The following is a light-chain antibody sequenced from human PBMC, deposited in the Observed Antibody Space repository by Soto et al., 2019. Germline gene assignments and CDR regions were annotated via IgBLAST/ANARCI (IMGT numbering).Light chain of an antibody. CDR1: QSVSSY. CDR2: DAS. Sequence: EIVLTQSPATLSLSPGERATLSCRASQSVSSYLAWYQQKPGQAPRLLIYDASNRATGIPARFSGSGSGTDFTLTISSLEPEDFAVYYCQKRSTWFLTFGGGTKVDIK. CDR3: QKRSTWFLT. V-gene: IGKV3-11*01. J-gene: IGKJ4*01.